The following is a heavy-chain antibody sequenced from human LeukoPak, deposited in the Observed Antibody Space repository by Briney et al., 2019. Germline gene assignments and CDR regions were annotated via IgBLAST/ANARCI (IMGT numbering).Heavy chain of an antibody. CDR2: ISYDGSNK. CDR1: GFTFSSYA. V-gene: IGHV3-30-3*01. J-gene: IGHJ4*02. Sequence: GGSLRLSCAASGFTFSSYAMHWVRQAPGKGLEWVAVISYDGSNKYYADSVKGRFTISRDNSKNTLYLQMNSLRAEDTAVYYCAVVDSSGWYCHDYWGQGTLVTVSS. D-gene: IGHD6-19*01. CDR3: AVVDSSGWYCHDY.